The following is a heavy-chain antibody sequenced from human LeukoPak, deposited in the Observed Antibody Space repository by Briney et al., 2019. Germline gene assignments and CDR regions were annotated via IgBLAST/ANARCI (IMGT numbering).Heavy chain of an antibody. Sequence: GGSLRLSCAASGFTFNNYVMSWVRQAPGKGLEWVSLISGSGDRTYYADSVKGRFTISRDNAKNSLYLQMNSLRAEDTAVYYCASSHLGYCSSTSCYRGLGYYYYYMDVWGKGTTVTVSS. V-gene: IGHV3-23*01. CDR2: ISGSGDRT. CDR1: GFTFNNYV. D-gene: IGHD2-2*01. J-gene: IGHJ6*03. CDR3: ASSHLGYCSSTSCYRGLGYYYYYMDV.